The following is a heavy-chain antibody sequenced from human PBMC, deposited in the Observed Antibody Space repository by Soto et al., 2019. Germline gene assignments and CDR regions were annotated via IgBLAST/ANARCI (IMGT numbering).Heavy chain of an antibody. CDR3: ARSPSGGGWYHFDY. CDR1: GGSLSGYN. J-gene: IGHJ4*02. V-gene: IGHV4-31*11. D-gene: IGHD6-19*01. Sequence: SETLSLTCGVYGGSLSGYNWSWIRQHPGKGLEWIGYIYYSGSTYYNPSLKSRVTISVDTSKNQFSLKLSSVTAADTAVYYCARSPSGGGWYHFDYWGQGTLVTVSS. CDR2: IYYSGST.